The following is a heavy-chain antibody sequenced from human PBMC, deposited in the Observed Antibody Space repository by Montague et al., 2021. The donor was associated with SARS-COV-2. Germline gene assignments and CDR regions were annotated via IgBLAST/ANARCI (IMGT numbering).Heavy chain of an antibody. Sequence: SLSLSCSASGFTFSSYAMTWVRQASGKGLEWVSVIYSGGSSTYYADSVKGRFTISRDNSKNTLYLQMNSLRAEDTAVYYCAKDARYDFWSVYYLDYWGQGTLVTVSS. J-gene: IGHJ4*02. CDR3: AKDARYDFWSVYYLDY. CDR2: IYSGGSST. D-gene: IGHD3-3*01. V-gene: IGHV3-23*03. CDR1: GFTFSSYA.